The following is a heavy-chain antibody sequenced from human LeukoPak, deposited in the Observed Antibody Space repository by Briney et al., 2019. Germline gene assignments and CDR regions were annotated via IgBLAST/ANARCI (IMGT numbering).Heavy chain of an antibody. J-gene: IGHJ4*02. CDR2: IWYDGSNK. Sequence: GRSLRLSCAASGFTFSSYGMHWVRQAPGKGLEWVAIIWYDGSNKYYADSVKGRFTISRDNSKNTLYLQMNSLRADDTAVYYCARGPAYHFDYWGQGTLVTVSS. V-gene: IGHV3-33*01. CDR3: ARGPAYHFDY. CDR1: GFTFSSYG.